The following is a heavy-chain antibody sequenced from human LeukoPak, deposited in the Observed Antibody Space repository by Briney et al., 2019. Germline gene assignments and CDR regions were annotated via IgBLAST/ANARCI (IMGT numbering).Heavy chain of an antibody. J-gene: IGHJ4*02. CDR2: IIPIFGTA. D-gene: IGHD6-13*01. CDR1: GGTFSSYA. Sequence: SVKVSCKASGGTFSSYAISWVRQAPGQGLEWMGGIIPIFGTANYAQKLQGRVTITADESTSTAYMELSSLRSEDTAVYYCAREAGIAAAGTGFDYWGQGTLVTVSS. V-gene: IGHV1-69*13. CDR3: AREAGIAAAGTGFDY.